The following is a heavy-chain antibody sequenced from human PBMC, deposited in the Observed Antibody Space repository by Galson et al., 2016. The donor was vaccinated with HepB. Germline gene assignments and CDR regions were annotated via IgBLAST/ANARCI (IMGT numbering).Heavy chain of an antibody. CDR1: GFTFSSYA. CDR3: AKDSGYCSDATCYYRNS. Sequence: SLRLSCAASGFTFSSYAMSWVRQAPGKGLEWVSTITGSGGWIKYADSVKGRLITSRDNSKNTLYLQLNSLRVEDTAVYYCAKDSGYCSDATCYYRNSWGQGTLVTVSS. CDR2: ITGSGGWI. D-gene: IGHD2-15*01. V-gene: IGHV3-23*01. J-gene: IGHJ4*02.